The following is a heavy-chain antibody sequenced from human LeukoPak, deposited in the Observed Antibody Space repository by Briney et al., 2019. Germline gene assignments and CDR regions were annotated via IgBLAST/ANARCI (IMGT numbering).Heavy chain of an antibody. J-gene: IGHJ5*02. D-gene: IGHD3-22*01. V-gene: IGHV3-53*01. CDR1: GFTVSDNY. CDR3: ARHDSWAGWFDP. CDR2: IYSGGTT. Sequence: GGSLRRSCAASGFTVSDNYMSWVRQAPGKGLEWVSVIYSGGTTYSADSVKGRFTISRDNSKNTLYLQMNSLRAEDTAVYYCARHDSWAGWFDPWGQGTLVTVSS.